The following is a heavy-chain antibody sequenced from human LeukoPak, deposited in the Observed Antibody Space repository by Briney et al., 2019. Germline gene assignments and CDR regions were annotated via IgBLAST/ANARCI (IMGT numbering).Heavy chain of an antibody. CDR1: GYTFTNYN. CDR3: SRDSRSWSFDH. J-gene: IGHJ4*02. CDR2: INPSGGSP. V-gene: IGHV1-46*01. D-gene: IGHD6-13*01. Sequence: ASVKVSCKASGYTFTNYNLHWVRQAPGQGLEWMGIINPSGGSPTYAHKFQGRVSVTSDTSTSTLYMELYSLRSEDTAVYYCSRDSRSWSFDHWGQGTLVTVSS.